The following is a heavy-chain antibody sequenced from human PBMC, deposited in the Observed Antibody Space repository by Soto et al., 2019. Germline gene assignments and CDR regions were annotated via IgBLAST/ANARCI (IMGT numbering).Heavy chain of an antibody. J-gene: IGHJ4*02. D-gene: IGHD2-2*01. V-gene: IGHV4-4*02. CDR3: ATKTVPTPGNY. Sequence: QVQLQESGPGLVEPSGTLSLTCAVSLVSISSGNWGSWVRQPPGRGLEYIGEISHSGTTNYNPSLESRLTISLDASKNQFSLKPTSVTAADTAVYYCATKTVPTPGNYWGQGTLVIVPS. CDR2: ISHSGTT. CDR1: LVSISSGNW.